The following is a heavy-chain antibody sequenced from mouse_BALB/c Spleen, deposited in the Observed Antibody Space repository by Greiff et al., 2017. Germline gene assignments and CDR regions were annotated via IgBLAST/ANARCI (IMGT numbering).Heavy chain of an antibody. Sequence: EVQGVESGGGLVKPGGSLKLSCAASGFTFSSYAMSWVRQTPEKRLEWVASISSGGSTYYPDSVKGRFTISRDNARNILYLQMSSLRSEDTAMYYCARDPWYFDYWGQGTTLTVSS. J-gene: IGHJ2*01. CDR3: ARDPWYFDY. CDR1: GFTFSSYA. V-gene: IGHV5-6-5*01. CDR2: ISSGGST.